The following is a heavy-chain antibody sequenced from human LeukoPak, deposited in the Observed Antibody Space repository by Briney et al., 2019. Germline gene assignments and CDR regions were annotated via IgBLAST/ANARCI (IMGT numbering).Heavy chain of an antibody. CDR1: GGTFSSYA. J-gene: IGHJ4*02. D-gene: IGHD3-22*01. CDR3: ARDIYPDSSGYYLGY. V-gene: IGHV1-69*06. CDR2: IIPIFGTA. Sequence: RWASVKVSCKASGGTFSSYAISWVRQAPGQGLEWMGGIIPIFGTANYAQKFQGRVTITADKSTSTAYMELSSLRSDDTAVYYCARDIYPDSSGYYLGYWGQGTLVTVSS.